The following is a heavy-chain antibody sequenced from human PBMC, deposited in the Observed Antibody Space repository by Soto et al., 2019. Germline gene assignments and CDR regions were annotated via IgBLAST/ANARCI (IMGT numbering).Heavy chain of an antibody. D-gene: IGHD3-16*01. J-gene: IGHJ4*02. V-gene: IGHV3-33*01. Sequence: RRLSCAASGFTFSSYGMHWVRQAPGKGLEWVAFIWHDGGNKFYAESVKGRFTISRDNSKNTLYLQMTSLSAEDTAMYYCARDGDVNTGFGKDYWGQGTLVTVSS. CDR1: GFTFSSYG. CDR2: IWHDGGNK. CDR3: ARDGDVNTGFGKDY.